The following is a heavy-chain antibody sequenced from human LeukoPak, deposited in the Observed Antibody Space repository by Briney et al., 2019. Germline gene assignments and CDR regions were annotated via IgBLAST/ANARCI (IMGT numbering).Heavy chain of an antibody. Sequence: GGSLRLXCAASGFTFSSCAMSWVRQAPGKGLEWVSAISSSGANTYYADSVKGRFTISRDNSKNTLYLQMNSLRAEDTAVYYCATRTMGSYYDYWGQGTLVTVSS. CDR1: GFTFSSCA. CDR2: ISSSGANT. V-gene: IGHV3-23*01. J-gene: IGHJ4*02. CDR3: ATRTMGSYYDY. D-gene: IGHD3-10*01.